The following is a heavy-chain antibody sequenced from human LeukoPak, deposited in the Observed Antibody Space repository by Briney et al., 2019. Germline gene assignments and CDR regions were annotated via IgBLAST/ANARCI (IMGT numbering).Heavy chain of an antibody. CDR3: ARDTGGYDSPWFDP. Sequence: SQTLSLTCTVSGGSIRSGGYYWSWIRQHPGKGLEWIGYIYYSGSTYYNPSLKSRVTISVDTSKNQFSLKLSSVTAADTAVYYCARDTGGYDSPWFDPWGQGTLVTVSS. CDR1: GGSIRSGGYY. V-gene: IGHV4-31*03. CDR2: IYYSGST. D-gene: IGHD5-12*01. J-gene: IGHJ5*02.